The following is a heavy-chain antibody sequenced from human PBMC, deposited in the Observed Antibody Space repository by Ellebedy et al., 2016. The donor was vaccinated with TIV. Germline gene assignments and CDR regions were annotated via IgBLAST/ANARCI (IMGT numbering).Heavy chain of an antibody. CDR1: GGSISRGSYY. V-gene: IGHV4-31*03. Sequence: MPSETLSLTCTVSGGSISRGSYYWNWIRQYPGKGLEWIGYTYYSGSTYYNPSLKRRVNVSVDTSKNQFSLKLSSVTAADKAVYYCARGKFAAAGIDYWGQGTLVTVSS. J-gene: IGHJ4*02. CDR2: TYYSGST. CDR3: ARGKFAAAGIDY. D-gene: IGHD6-13*01.